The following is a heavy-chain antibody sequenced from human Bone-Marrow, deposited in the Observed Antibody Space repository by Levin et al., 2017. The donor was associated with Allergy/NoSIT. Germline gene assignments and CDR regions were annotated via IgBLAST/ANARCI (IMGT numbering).Heavy chain of an antibody. J-gene: IGHJ4*02. CDR2: INTNTGNP. CDR1: GYTFTSYA. D-gene: IGHD3-3*01. Sequence: ASVKVSCKASGYTFTSYAMNWVRQAPGQGLEWMGWINTNTGNPTYAQGFTGRFVFSLDTSVSTAYLQISSLKAEDTAVYYCARDGGVRFLEWLHQTNFDYWSQGTLVTVSS. V-gene: IGHV7-4-1*02. CDR3: ARDGGVRFLEWLHQTNFDY.